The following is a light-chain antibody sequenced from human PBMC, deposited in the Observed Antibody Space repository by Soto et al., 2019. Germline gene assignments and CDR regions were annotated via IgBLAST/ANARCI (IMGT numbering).Light chain of an antibody. Sequence: QSVLTQPASVSGSPGQSITISCTGTSSDVGRYKLVSWYQQHPGKAPKLMIYDVTNRPSGVSNRFSGSKSGNTASLTISGLQAEDEADYYCSSYTTSSTLICGGGTKVTVL. V-gene: IGLV2-14*03. J-gene: IGLJ2*01. CDR3: SSYTTSSTLI. CDR2: DVT. CDR1: SSDVGRYKL.